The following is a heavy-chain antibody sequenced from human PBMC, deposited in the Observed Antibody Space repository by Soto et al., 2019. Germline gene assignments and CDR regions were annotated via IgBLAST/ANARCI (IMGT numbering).Heavy chain of an antibody. D-gene: IGHD3-16*01. J-gene: IGHJ6*03. V-gene: IGHV4-39*01. CDR2: IYYTGTT. CDR1: GGSISTSYYY. Sequence: SETLSLTCTVSGGSISTSYYYWGWIRQSPGKGLEWIGAIYYTGTTYYNPPLQSRATISVDTSKNQFSLKMSSVTAADTAVYFCARQAGAFGYYMDVWGKGPTVTVSS. CDR3: ARQAGAFGYYMDV.